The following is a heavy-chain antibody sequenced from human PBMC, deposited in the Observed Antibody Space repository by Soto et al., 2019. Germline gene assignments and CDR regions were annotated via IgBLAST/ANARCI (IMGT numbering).Heavy chain of an antibody. D-gene: IGHD7-27*01. CDR3: ARANWDSEY. CDR2: IYYTGNT. J-gene: IGHJ4*02. V-gene: IGHV4-59*13. Sequence: QVHLQESGPGLVKPSETLSLTCTVSGLSITNNYWSWIRQPPGKGLEWIGYIYYTGNTNYDPSLKSRVTMSVDTSKNQFSLNLASLTAADTAIYYCARANWDSEYWGQGTLVIVSS. CDR1: GLSITNNY.